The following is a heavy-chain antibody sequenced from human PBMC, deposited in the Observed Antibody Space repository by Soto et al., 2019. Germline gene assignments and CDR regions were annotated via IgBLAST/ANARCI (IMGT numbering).Heavy chain of an antibody. J-gene: IGHJ5*02. D-gene: IGHD1-7*01. Sequence: EVQLVESGGGLVQPGGSLRLSCAASGFTFSSYWMHWVRQSPGKGLVWVARVNTDETSTSYADSVRGRFTISRDNAKNTLYLQMNSLTVEDTAVYYCGPWWNSNNWFDPWGQGTLVTVSS. CDR1: GFTFSSYW. CDR3: GPWWNSNNWFDP. CDR2: VNTDETST. V-gene: IGHV3-74*03.